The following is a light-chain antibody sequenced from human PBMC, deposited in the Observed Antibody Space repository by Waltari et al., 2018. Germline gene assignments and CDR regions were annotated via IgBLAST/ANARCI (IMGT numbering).Light chain of an antibody. Sequence: DIVMTQSPDSLAVSLGERATINCKSSQSILYTSNNKNYLAWYQQKPGQPPNLLIYWTSTRESGVPDRFRGSGSGTDFTLTISSLQAEDVAVYYCQQYFSIPLTFGPGTKVDIK. CDR1: QSILYTSNNKNY. CDR2: WTS. J-gene: IGKJ3*01. CDR3: QQYFSIPLT. V-gene: IGKV4-1*01.